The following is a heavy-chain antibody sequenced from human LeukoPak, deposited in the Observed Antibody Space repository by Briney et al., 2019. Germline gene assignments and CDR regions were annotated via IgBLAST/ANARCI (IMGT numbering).Heavy chain of an antibody. CDR2: INHSGST. CDR3: AKGLGFCSGGSCYSHYYYYYGMDV. Sequence: SETLSLTCAVYGGSFSGYYWSWIRQPPGKGLEWIGEINHSGSTNYNPSLKSRVTISLDTSKSQSSLKLSSVTAADTAVYYCAKGLGFCSGGSCYSHYYYYYGMDVWGQGTTVTVSS. V-gene: IGHV4-34*01. CDR1: GGSFSGYY. D-gene: IGHD2-15*01. J-gene: IGHJ6*02.